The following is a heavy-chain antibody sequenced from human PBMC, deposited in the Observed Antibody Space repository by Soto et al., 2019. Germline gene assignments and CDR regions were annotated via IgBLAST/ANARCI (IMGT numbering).Heavy chain of an antibody. J-gene: IGHJ6*02. D-gene: IGHD6-6*01. CDR1: GYTFTGYY. Sequence: ASVKVSCKASGYTFTGYYMHWVRQAPGQGLEWMGWINPNSGGTNYAQKFQGRVTMTRDTSISTAYMELSRLRSDDTAVYYCARDFRELVLSGYGMDVWGQGTTVTGSS. CDR2: INPNSGGT. V-gene: IGHV1-2*02. CDR3: ARDFRELVLSGYGMDV.